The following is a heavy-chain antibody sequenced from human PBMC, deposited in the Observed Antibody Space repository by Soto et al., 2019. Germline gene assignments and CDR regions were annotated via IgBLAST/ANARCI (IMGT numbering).Heavy chain of an antibody. CDR3: VREDDGGDRAYYGLDV. D-gene: IGHD2-21*02. CDR2: IHYSGSV. V-gene: IGHV4-30-4*01. J-gene: IGHJ6*04. CDR1: GGSISVEHYH. Sequence: SETLSLTCTVSGGSISVEHYHWTWIRQPPGKGLEWIGYIHYSGSVYYNPSLQSRLPMSVDTSKNLFSLKLASVTAADTAVYFCVREDDGGDRAYYGLDVWGKGTTVTVPS.